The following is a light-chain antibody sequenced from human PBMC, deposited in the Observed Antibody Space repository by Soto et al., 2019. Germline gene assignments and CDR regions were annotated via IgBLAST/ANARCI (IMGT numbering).Light chain of an antibody. CDR2: AAS. V-gene: IGKV3-20*01. Sequence: EIVLTQSPGTLSLSPGERATLSCRASQSVSVNSLAWYQQKGGQAPRLLIYAASTRATGVPDRFSGTRSGTDFALTISRLETDDSAVYYCQQYGGSPFTFGPVTKVDIK. CDR1: QSVSVNS. J-gene: IGKJ3*01. CDR3: QQYGGSPFT.